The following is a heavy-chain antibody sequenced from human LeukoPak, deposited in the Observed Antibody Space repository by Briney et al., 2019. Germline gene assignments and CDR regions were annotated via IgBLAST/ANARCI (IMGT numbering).Heavy chain of an antibody. CDR1: GYTFTSYG. V-gene: IGHV1-18*01. J-gene: IGHJ4*02. Sequence: GASVKVSCKASGYTFTSYGISWVRQAPGQGLEWMGWISAYNGNTNYAQKLQGRVTMTTDTSTSTACMELRSLRSGDTAVYYCARAGDWLLYYFDYWGQGTLVTVSS. D-gene: IGHD3/OR15-3a*01. CDR3: ARAGDWLLYYFDY. CDR2: ISAYNGNT.